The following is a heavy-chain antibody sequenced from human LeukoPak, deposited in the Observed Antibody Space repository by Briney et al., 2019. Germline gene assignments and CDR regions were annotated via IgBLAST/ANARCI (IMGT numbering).Heavy chain of an antibody. J-gene: IGHJ1*01. CDR3: ARAINDYDILTGYYKAYFQH. D-gene: IGHD3-9*01. CDR1: GGSISSGGYY. V-gene: IGHV4-31*03. Sequence: SQTLSLTCTVSGGSISSGGYYWSWIRQHPGKGLEWIGYIYYSGSTYYNPSLKSRVTISVDTSKNQFSLKLSSVTAADTAVYYCARAINDYDILTGYYKAYFQHWGQGTLVTLSS. CDR2: IYYSGST.